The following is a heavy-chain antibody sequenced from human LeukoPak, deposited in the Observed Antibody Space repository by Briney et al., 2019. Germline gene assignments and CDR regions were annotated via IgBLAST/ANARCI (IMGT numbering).Heavy chain of an antibody. CDR2: ISGSGASK. CDR3: AKGQDVAITWGLDS. V-gene: IGHV3-23*01. CDR1: GFTFSNYA. D-gene: IGHD1-14*01. J-gene: IGHJ4*02. Sequence: GGSLTLSCAASGFTFSNYAMNWVRQAPAKGLEWVASISGSGASKDSAYSAKGRFTISRDNSKNTVYTQMNSLRAEDTALYYCAKGQDVAITWGLDSWGQGTLVTVSS.